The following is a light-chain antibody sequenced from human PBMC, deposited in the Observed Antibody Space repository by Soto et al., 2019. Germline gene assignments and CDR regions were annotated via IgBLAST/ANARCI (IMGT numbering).Light chain of an antibody. CDR3: QQYDNWPIT. V-gene: IGKV3-15*01. J-gene: IGKJ5*01. CDR2: GAS. CDR1: QSVSSN. Sequence: EIVMTQSPATLSVSPGERATLSCRASQSVSSNLAWYQQKPGQAPRLLIYGASTRATGIPARFSGSGSGTEFTLTISSLPSEDFAVFYCQQYDNWPITFAQGTRLEIK.